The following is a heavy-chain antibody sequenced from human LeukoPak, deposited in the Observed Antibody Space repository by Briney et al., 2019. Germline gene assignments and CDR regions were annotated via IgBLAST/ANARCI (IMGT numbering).Heavy chain of an antibody. V-gene: IGHV1-69*05. CDR1: GGTFSSYA. CDR3: ARAPRGYCSGGSCYESYYYYYMDV. Sequence: GASVKVSCKASGGTFSSYAISWVRQAPGQGLEWMGRIIPIFGTANYAQKFQGRVTITTDESTSTAYMEPSSLRSEDTAVYYCARAPRGYCSGGSCYESYYYYYMDVWGKGTTVTVSS. J-gene: IGHJ6*03. CDR2: IIPIFGTA. D-gene: IGHD2-15*01.